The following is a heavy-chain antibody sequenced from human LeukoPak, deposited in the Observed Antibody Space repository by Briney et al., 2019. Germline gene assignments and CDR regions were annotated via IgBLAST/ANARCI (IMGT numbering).Heavy chain of an antibody. V-gene: IGHV3-7*01. D-gene: IGHD3-10*01. CDR2: IKQDGSEK. J-gene: IGHJ3*02. CDR3: ARLNYYANKGPDAFDI. CDR1: GFTFSSYW. Sequence: PGGSLRLSCVASGFTFSSYWMSWVRQAPGKGLEWVANIKQDGSEKYYVDSVKGRFTISRDNAKNSLYLQMNSLRAEDTAVYSCARLNYYANKGPDAFDIWGQGTLVTVSS.